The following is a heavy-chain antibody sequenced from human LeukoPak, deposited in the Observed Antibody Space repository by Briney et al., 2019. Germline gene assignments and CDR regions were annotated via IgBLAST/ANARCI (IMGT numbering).Heavy chain of an antibody. CDR1: GFNFDDYG. Sequence: GGSLRLSCAASGFNFDDYGMSWVRQAPGKGLEWVSGVNWNGYSTGYLDSVKGRFTVARDNAKHSLYLQMNSLRAEDTALYYCAREIAVAGDYWGQGTLVTVSS. J-gene: IGHJ4*02. CDR3: AREIAVAGDY. CDR2: VNWNGYST. V-gene: IGHV3-20*04. D-gene: IGHD6-19*01.